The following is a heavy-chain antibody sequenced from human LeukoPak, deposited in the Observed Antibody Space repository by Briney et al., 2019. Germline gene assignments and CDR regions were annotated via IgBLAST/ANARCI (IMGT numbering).Heavy chain of an antibody. J-gene: IGHJ3*02. D-gene: IGHD3-22*01. CDR1: GFTVSSNY. CDR3: ARLYDRSAYGAFDI. V-gene: IGHV3-66*02. Sequence: PGGSLRLSCAASGFTVSSNYMGWVRQAPGKGLEWVSVLYSGGSTYYPDSVKGRVTISRDNSQNTLDLQMDSLRAEDTAVYYCARLYDRSAYGAFDIWGQGTMVTVSS. CDR2: LYSGGST.